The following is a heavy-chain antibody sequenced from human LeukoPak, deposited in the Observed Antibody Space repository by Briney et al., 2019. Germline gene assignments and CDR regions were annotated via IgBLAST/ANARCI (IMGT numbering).Heavy chain of an antibody. J-gene: IGHJ4*02. Sequence: GGSPRLSCLTSGFTLSTNAMSWVRQAPGKGLEWISGISGSGASTYYADSVKGRFTISRDDSRNTLYLQMNSLRGDDTAVYYCAKDVGKWGSLHFFDYWGQGTLVTVSS. V-gene: IGHV3-23*01. CDR2: ISGSGAST. CDR1: GFTLSTNA. D-gene: IGHD2-15*01. CDR3: AKDVGKWGSLHFFDY.